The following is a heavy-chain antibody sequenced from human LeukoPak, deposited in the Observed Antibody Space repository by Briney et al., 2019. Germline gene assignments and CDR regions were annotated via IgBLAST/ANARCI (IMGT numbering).Heavy chain of an antibody. J-gene: IGHJ4*02. CDR2: IKQDGSQK. Sequence: GGSLRLSCAASGFTFSSYWMSWVRQAPGKGLEWVANIKQDGSQKSYVDSVKGRFTISRDNAKNSLYLQMNSLRAEDTAVYYCARGGSSSGWFYFDYWGQGTLVTVSS. CDR1: GFTFSSYW. CDR3: ARGGSSSGWFYFDY. D-gene: IGHD6-19*01. V-gene: IGHV3-7*01.